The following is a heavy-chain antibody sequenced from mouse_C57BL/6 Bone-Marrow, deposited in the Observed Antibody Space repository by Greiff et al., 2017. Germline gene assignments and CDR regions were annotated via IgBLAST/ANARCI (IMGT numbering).Heavy chain of an antibody. V-gene: IGHV1-81*01. J-gene: IGHJ2*01. CDR1: GYTFTSYG. CDR2: IYPRSGNT. Sequence: VQLQQSGAELARPGASVKLSCKASGYTFTSYGISWVKQRTGQGLEWIGEIYPRSGNTYYNEKFKGKATLTADKSSSTAYMELRSLTSEDSAVYFCARVANCAAQGEFDYWGQGTTLTVSS. CDR3: ARVANCAAQGEFDY. D-gene: IGHD3-2*02.